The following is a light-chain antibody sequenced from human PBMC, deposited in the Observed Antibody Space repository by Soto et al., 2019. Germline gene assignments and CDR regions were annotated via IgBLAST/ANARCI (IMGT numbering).Light chain of an antibody. CDR2: HAS. V-gene: IGKV3-20*01. J-gene: IGKJ4*01. CDR3: QQYGDSLLT. Sequence: ENVLTQSPGTLSLSPGERATLSCRASQSISRSYLAWYQQKHGQTPRLLIYHASNRATGIPDRFSGSGSGTDFTLTISRLEPEDFAVYYCQQYGDSLLTFGGGTKLEIK. CDR1: QSISRSY.